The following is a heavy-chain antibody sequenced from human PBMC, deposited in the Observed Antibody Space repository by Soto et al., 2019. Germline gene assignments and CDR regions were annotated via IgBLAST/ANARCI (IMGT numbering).Heavy chain of an antibody. J-gene: IGHJ4*02. CDR2: IYYSGST. Sequence: SETLSLTCTVSGGSISSGDYYWSWIRQPPGKGLEWIVYIYYSGSTYYNPSLKSRVTISVDTSKNQFSLKLSSVTAADTAVYYCARDRTNSGYPTYYFDYWGQGTLVTVSS. CDR3: ARDRTNSGYPTYYFDY. V-gene: IGHV4-30-4*01. CDR1: GGSISSGDYY. D-gene: IGHD5-12*01.